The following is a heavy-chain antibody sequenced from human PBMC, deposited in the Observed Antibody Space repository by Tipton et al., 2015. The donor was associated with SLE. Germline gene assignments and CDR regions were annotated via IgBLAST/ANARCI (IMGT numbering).Heavy chain of an antibody. CDR2: IYSGGSST. V-gene: IGHV3-23*03. Sequence: SLRLSCAASGSTFSSYAMSWVRQAPGKGLEWVSVIYSGGSSTYYADSVKGRFTISRDNSKNTLYLQMNSLRAEDTAVYYCAKGAVAEGRYYFDYWGQGTLVTVSS. CDR3: AKGAVAEGRYYFDY. CDR1: GSTFSSYA. D-gene: IGHD6-19*01. J-gene: IGHJ4*02.